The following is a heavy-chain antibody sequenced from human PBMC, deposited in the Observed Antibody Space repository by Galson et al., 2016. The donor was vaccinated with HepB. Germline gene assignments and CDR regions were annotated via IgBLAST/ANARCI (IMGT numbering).Heavy chain of an antibody. J-gene: IGHJ4*02. Sequence: QSGAEVKKPGESLKISCQAFGYRSTNCWIGWVRQMPGTGLEWLGLIYFGGFETRYSPSFQGRVIVSADRSINTAYLQWGSLEASHTAIYYCAGATHGNTWFDYWGQGTQVTVSS. CDR2: IYFGGFET. CDR3: AGATHGNTWFDY. CDR1: GYRSTNCW. V-gene: IGHV5-51*01. D-gene: IGHD4/OR15-4a*01.